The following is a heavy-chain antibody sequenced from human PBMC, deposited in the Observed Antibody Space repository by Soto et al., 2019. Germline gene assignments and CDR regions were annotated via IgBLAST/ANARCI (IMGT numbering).Heavy chain of an antibody. Sequence: SETLSLTCTVSGGSISSGDYYWSWIRQPPGKGLEWIGYIYYSGSTYYNPSLKSRVTISVDTSKNQFSLKLSSVTAADTAVYYCAREDGESSSYYGMDVWGQGTTVTVSS. CDR2: IYYSGST. V-gene: IGHV4-30-4*01. CDR1: GGSISSGDYY. CDR3: AREDGESSSYYGMDV. D-gene: IGHD6-13*01. J-gene: IGHJ6*02.